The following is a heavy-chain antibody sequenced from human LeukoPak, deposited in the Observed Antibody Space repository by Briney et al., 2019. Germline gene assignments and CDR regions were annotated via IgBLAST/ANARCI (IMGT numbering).Heavy chain of an antibody. CDR2: IHQHGSKE. CDR1: GFIFRSYW. D-gene: IGHD3-10*01. Sequence: GGPRSSSSKTAGFIFRSYWRGGARKAPGRGLDWGPNIHQHGSKESYLDSVKGRFTISRDNAKSSIYLQMNSLRAEDTAVYYCARDPHGSGSSPPFDIWGQGTMVTVSS. V-gene: IGHV3-7*01. CDR3: ARDPHGSGSSPPFDI. J-gene: IGHJ3*02.